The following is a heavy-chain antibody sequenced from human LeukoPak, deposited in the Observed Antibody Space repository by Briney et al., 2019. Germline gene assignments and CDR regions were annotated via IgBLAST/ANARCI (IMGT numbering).Heavy chain of an antibody. D-gene: IGHD2-2*01. J-gene: IGHJ3*02. Sequence: PSQTLSLTCTVSAGCISSGSYYWSWIRQPAGKGLEWIGGIYTSGSTNYNPSLKSRVTMSVDTSKNQFSLKLSSVTAADTAVYYCARSRPCSTFVVVPAALAAAIPWDAFDIWGQGTMVTVSS. CDR2: IYTSGST. CDR1: AGCISSGSYY. CDR3: ARSRPCSTFVVVPAALAAAIPWDAFDI. V-gene: IGHV4-61*02.